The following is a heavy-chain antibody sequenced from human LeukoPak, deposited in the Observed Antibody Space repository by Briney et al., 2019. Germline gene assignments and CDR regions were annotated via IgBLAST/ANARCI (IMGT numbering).Heavy chain of an antibody. J-gene: IGHJ3*02. CDR1: GFTFSSYS. D-gene: IGHD1-26*01. V-gene: IGHV3-48*04. CDR2: ISSSSSTI. Sequence: GGSLRLSCAASGFTFSSYSMNWVRQAPGKGLEWVSYISSSSSTIYYADSVKGRFTISRDNAKNSLYLQMNSLRAEDTAVYYCARGGLWYSGSNDAFDIWGQGTMVTVSS. CDR3: ARGGLWYSGSNDAFDI.